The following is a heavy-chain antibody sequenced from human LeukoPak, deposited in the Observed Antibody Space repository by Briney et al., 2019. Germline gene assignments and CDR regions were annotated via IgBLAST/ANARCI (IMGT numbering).Heavy chain of an antibody. Sequence: GGSLRLSCAASGFTFTSSAMNWVRQAPGKWLEWVSSISSSSYIYYADSVKGRFTISRDNAKNSLYLQMNSLRAEDTAVYYCARYSSGWYFDYWGQGTLVTVSS. CDR1: GFTFTSSA. CDR3: ARYSSGWYFDY. D-gene: IGHD6-19*01. J-gene: IGHJ4*02. CDR2: ISSSSYI. V-gene: IGHV3-21*01.